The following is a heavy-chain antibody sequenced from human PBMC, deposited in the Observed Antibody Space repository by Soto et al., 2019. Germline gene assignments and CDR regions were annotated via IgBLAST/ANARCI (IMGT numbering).Heavy chain of an antibody. V-gene: IGHV4-30-4*08. Sequence: PSETLSLTCTVSGGSISSGDYYWTWIRQPPGKGLEWLGYIYYDGTTYHNPSLKSRLTMSIDTSKNQFSLKLNSLTAADTAVYYCARDRRWLSRGPNNWFDPWGQGTLVTVSS. CDR2: IYYDGTT. CDR1: GGSISSGDYY. CDR3: ARDRRWLSRGPNNWFDP. J-gene: IGHJ5*02. D-gene: IGHD2-21*01.